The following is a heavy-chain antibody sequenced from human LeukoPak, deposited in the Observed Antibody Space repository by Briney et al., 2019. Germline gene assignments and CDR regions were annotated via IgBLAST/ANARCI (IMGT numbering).Heavy chain of an antibody. J-gene: IGHJ4*02. V-gene: IGHV4-61*02. Sequence: SETLSLTCTVSGVSIANTFYYWNWLRQPAGKGLEWIGRIYTTGSTDYNPSLKSRVTISLDTARNQFSLILSSVTAADTAVYYCARRQDGHDYWGQGTLVTVSS. CDR3: ARRQDGHDY. CDR1: GVSIANTFYY. CDR2: IYTTGST.